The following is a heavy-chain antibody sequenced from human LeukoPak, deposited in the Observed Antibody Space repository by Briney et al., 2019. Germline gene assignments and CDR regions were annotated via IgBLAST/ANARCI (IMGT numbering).Heavy chain of an antibody. CDR2: ISSSSSYI. J-gene: IGHJ3*02. D-gene: IGHD3-22*01. Sequence: GGSLRLSCAASGFTFSSCSMNWVRQAPGKGLEWVSSISSSSSYIYYADSVKGRFTISRDNAKNSLYLQMNSLRAEDTAVYYCARYYDSSGYTPDAFDIWGQGTMVTVSS. V-gene: IGHV3-21*01. CDR3: ARYYDSSGYTPDAFDI. CDR1: GFTFSSCS.